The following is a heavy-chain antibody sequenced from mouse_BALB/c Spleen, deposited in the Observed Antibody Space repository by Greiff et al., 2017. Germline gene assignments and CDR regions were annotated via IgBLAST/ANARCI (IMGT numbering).Heavy chain of an antibody. V-gene: IGHV5-17*02. CDR1: GFTFSSFG. CDR2: ISSGSSTI. CDR3: ARGYRYDGYAMDY. Sequence: DVKLVESGGGLVQPGGSRKLSCAASGFTFSSFGMHWVRQAPEKGLEWVAYISSGSSTIYYADTVKGRFTITSDNPKNTLFLQMNSLRSEDTAMYYCARGYRYDGYAMDYWGQGTSVTVSS. J-gene: IGHJ4*01. D-gene: IGHD2-14*01.